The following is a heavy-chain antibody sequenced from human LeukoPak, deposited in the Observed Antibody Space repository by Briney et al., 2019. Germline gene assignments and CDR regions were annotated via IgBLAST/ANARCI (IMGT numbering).Heavy chain of an antibody. CDR1: GYSFTGFY. CDR2: VNPNSGGT. V-gene: IGHV1-2*02. D-gene: IGHD5-24*01. Sequence: ASVKVSCKASGYSFTGFYLHWVRQAPGQGLEWMGWVNPNSGGTDSAQKFQGRVTMTRDTSTSTVYMELSSLTSDDTAVYYCARVEMVTNFQFYYFDLWGPGTLVIVSS. J-gene: IGHJ4*02. CDR3: ARVEMVTNFQFYYFDL.